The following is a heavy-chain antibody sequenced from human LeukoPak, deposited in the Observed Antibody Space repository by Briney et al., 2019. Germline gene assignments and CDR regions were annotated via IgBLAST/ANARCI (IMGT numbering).Heavy chain of an antibody. CDR1: AYSFTNYW. J-gene: IGHJ4*02. Sequence: GESLKISCKGGAYSFTNYWIVWVRQMPGKGLEWMGVIYYDDSETQYSPSFQGQVTISADKSISTAYLQWSSLKASDTAMYYCARRWDYYDSSGYIDYWGQGTLVTVSS. CDR2: IYYDDSET. V-gene: IGHV5-51*01. CDR3: ARRWDYYDSSGYIDY. D-gene: IGHD3-22*01.